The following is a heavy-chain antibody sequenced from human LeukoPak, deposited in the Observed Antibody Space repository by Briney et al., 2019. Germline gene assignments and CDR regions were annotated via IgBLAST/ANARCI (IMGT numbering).Heavy chain of an antibody. J-gene: IGHJ4*02. CDR3: ARDGPAYSFDY. V-gene: IGHV3-48*03. D-gene: IGHD5-18*01. CDR2: ISTSGSSI. CDR1: GFTFSSYA. Sequence: PGGSLRLSCAASGFTFSSYAMHWVRQAPGKGLGWISFISTSGSSIYYADSVKGRFTFSRDNARNSLYLQVNSPRAEDTALYYCARDGPAYSFDYWGQGTLVTVSS.